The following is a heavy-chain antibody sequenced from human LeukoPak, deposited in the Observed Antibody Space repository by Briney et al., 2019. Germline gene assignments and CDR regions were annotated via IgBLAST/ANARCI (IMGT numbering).Heavy chain of an antibody. D-gene: IGHD3-10*01. Sequence: GGSLRLSCAASGFTFSNYWMNWVRQAPGKGLEWVATIKPDGSEKYYVDSVKGRFTISRDNAKNSLYLQMSSLRAEDTAVYYCMLRRMSLPFWGHGTLVTVSS. V-gene: IGHV3-7*02. J-gene: IGHJ4*01. CDR3: MLRRMSLPF. CDR1: GFTFSNYW. CDR2: IKPDGSEK.